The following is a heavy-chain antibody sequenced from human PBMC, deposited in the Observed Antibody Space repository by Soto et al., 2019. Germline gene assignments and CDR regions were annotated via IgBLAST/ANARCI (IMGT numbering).Heavy chain of an antibody. CDR1: GFTFSNYG. CDR2: ISSDGNNK. D-gene: IGHD6-13*01. J-gene: IGHJ4*02. CDR3: AKVVEQQLLRCGLDC. Sequence: QVQLVESGGGVVQPGTSLRLSCAASGFTFSNYGMHWVRQARGKGLDCVASISSDGNNKYYADSVKGRFTISRDNSKNTLNLEMNSLRVEDTAVYYCAKVVEQQLLRCGLDCWGQGTLVTVSS. V-gene: IGHV3-30*18.